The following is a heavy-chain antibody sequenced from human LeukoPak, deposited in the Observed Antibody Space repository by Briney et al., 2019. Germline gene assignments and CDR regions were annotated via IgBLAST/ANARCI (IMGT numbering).Heavy chain of an antibody. CDR3: AKDGSEPTYYDFRYFDY. CDR2: ISWNSGSI. V-gene: IGHV3-9*01. CDR1: GFTLDDYA. Sequence: GRSLRLSCAASGFTLDDYAMHWVREAPGKGLEWVSGISWNSGSIGYADSVKGRFTISRDNAKNSLYLQMNSLRAEDTALYYCAKDGSEPTYYDFRYFDYWGQGTLVTVSS. D-gene: IGHD3-3*01. J-gene: IGHJ4*02.